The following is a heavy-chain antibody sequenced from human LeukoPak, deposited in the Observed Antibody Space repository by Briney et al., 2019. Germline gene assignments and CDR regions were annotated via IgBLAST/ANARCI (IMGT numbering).Heavy chain of an antibody. D-gene: IGHD1-26*01. Sequence: GGSLRLSCAASGFTFSRYAITGVRQAPGKGLEWVSAISGSGASTYYADSVKGRFTISRDNSKNTLYLQMNSLRAEDTAVYYCAKGSYLTPPYYYYYYMDVWGEGTTVTVSS. CDR1: GFTFSRYA. V-gene: IGHV3-23*01. CDR3: AKGSYLTPPYYYYYYMDV. J-gene: IGHJ6*03. CDR2: ISGSGAST.